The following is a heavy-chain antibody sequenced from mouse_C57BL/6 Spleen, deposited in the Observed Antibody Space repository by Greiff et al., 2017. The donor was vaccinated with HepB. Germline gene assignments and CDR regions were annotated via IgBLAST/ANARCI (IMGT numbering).Heavy chain of an antibody. Sequence: VQLQQPGAELVMPGASVKLSCKASGYTFTSYWMHWVKQRPGQGLEWIGEIDPSDSYTNYNQKFKGKSTLTVDKSSSTAYMQRSSLTSEDSAVSYCARPSYDRAMDYWGQGTSVPVSS. D-gene: IGHD2-12*01. CDR1: GYTFTSYW. CDR3: ARPSYDRAMDY. CDR2: IDPSDSYT. J-gene: IGHJ4*01. V-gene: IGHV1-69*01.